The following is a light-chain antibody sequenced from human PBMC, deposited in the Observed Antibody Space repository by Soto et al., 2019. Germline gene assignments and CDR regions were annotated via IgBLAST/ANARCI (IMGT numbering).Light chain of an antibody. CDR1: SSNIGAGYD. CDR3: QSYSSSLSVV. J-gene: IGLJ2*01. CDR2: GNS. V-gene: IGLV1-40*01. Sequence: QSVLTQPPSVSGSPGQTVTISCTGSSSNIGAGYDVHWYQQLPGTAPKLLIYGNSNRPSGVPDRFSGSKSGTSASLAITGLQAEDAADYYCQSYSSSLSVVFGGGTKLTVL.